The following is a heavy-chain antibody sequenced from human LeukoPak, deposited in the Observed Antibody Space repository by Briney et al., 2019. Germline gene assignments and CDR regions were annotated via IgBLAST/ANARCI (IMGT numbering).Heavy chain of an antibody. CDR1: GYTFTGYY. CDR3: ARDQSRYYYGSVDY. Sequence: ASVKVSCKASGYTFTGYYMHWVRQAPGQGLEWMGWLNPNSGGTNYAQKLQGRVTMTRDTSISTAYMELSRLRSDDTAVYYCARDQSRYYYGSVDYWGQGTLVTVSS. D-gene: IGHD3-10*01. CDR2: LNPNSGGT. V-gene: IGHV1-2*02. J-gene: IGHJ4*02.